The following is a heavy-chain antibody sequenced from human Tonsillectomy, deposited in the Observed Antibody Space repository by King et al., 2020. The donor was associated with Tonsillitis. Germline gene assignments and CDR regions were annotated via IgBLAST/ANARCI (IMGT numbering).Heavy chain of an antibody. J-gene: IGHJ6*02. V-gene: IGHV1-58*01. CDR3: AAEGQQLVYYYFAMDV. D-gene: IGHD6-13*01. CDR2: IVVGSDNT. Sequence: QLVQSGPEVKKPGTSVKVSCKASGFTFINSAVQWVRQARGQRLEWIGWIVVGSDNTNYAQKFQERVTMTRDMSTSTAYMELSGLGPDDTAVYYCAAEGQQLVYYYFAMDVWGQGTTVTVSS. CDR1: GFTFINSA.